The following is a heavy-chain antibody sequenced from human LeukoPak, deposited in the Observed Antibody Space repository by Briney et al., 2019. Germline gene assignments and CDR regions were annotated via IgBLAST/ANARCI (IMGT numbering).Heavy chain of an antibody. V-gene: IGHV4-30-2*01. D-gene: IGHD3-9*01. J-gene: IGHJ4*02. CDR1: GGSISSGGYY. Sequence: PSETLSLTCTVSGGSISSGGYYWSWIRQPPGKGLEWIGYIYHSGSTYYNPSLKSRVTISVDRSKNQFSLKLSSVTAADTAVYYCAKGDILTGYPLGYWGQGTLVTVSS. CDR3: AKGDILTGYPLGY. CDR2: IYHSGST.